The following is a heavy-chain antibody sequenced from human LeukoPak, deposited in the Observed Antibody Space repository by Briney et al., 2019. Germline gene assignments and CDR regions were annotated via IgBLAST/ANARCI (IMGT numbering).Heavy chain of an antibody. D-gene: IGHD3-22*01. CDR2: IYSGGST. V-gene: IGHV3-66*01. Sequence: PGGSLRLSCAASGFTVSSNYMSWVRQAPGKGLEWVSVIYSGGSTYYADAVKGRFTISRDNPKNTLYLQMNSLRAEDTAVYYCARDLYRIVVVPHYFDYWDQGTLVTVSS. CDR1: GFTVSSNY. CDR3: ARDLYRIVVVPHYFDY. J-gene: IGHJ4*02.